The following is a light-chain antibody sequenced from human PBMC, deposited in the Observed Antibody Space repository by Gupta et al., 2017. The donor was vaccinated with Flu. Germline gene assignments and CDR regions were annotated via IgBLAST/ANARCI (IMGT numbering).Light chain of an antibody. J-gene: IGKJ1*01. Sequence: PVTLSASVGDRVTITCRTRQNIDSWLAWYQKKPGRAPKSLIYKASSVETGVPSRFSGSGSGTEFSLTISRLQPDDFATYYCQQDRSSPWTFGQGTKVEIK. CDR1: QNIDSW. CDR2: KAS. CDR3: QQDRSSPWT. V-gene: IGKV1-5*03.